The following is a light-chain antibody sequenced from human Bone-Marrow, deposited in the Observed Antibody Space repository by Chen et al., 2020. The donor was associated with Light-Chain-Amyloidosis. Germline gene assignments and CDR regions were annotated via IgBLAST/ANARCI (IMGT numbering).Light chain of an antibody. J-gene: IGKJ1*01. CDR3: MQTLQTPT. Sequence: DIVMTQFPLSLPVTPGEPASISCRSSQSLLHINGYDYLNWYLQKPGQSPQLLIYLGSNRASGVPDRFSGSGSGTDFTLKVSRVEAEDVGVYYCMQTLQTPTFGQGTKVEIK. V-gene: IGKV2-28*01. CDR1: QSLLHINGYDY. CDR2: LGS.